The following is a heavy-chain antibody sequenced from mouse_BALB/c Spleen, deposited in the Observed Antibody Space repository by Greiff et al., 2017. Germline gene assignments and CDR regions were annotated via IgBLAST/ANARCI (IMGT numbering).Heavy chain of an antibody. D-gene: IGHD2-3*01. V-gene: IGHV2-2*02. J-gene: IGHJ4*01. CDR3: ARNYDYDGYHYAMDY. CDR1: GFSLTSYG. Sequence: QVQLKESGPGLVQPSQSLSITCTVSGFSLTSYGVHWVRQSPGKGLEWLGVIWSGGSTDYNAAFISRLSISKDNSKSQVFFKMNSLQANDTAIYYCARNYDYDGYHYAMDYWGQGTSVTVSS. CDR2: IWSGGST.